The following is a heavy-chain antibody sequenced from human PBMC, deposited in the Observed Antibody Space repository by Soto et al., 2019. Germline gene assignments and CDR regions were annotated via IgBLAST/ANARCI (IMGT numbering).Heavy chain of an antibody. CDR3: AHRVLRTVFGLVTTTAIYVDF. V-gene: IGHV2-5*02. CDR2: IYWDDDK. J-gene: IGHJ4*02. CDR1: GFSLTTSGVG. Sequence: QITLNESGPTVVSPTETLTLTCRFSGFSLTTSGVGVGWIRQSPGKAPEWLALIYWDDDKRYSASLKSRLTITKDTSKNQVVLKVSDLDPTDTATYYCAHRVLRTVFGLVTTTAIYVDFWGQGAPVAVSS. D-gene: IGHD3-3*01.